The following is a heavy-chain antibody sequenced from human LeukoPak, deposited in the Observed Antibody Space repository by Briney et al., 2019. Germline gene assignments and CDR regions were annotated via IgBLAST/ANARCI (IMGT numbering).Heavy chain of an antibody. CDR3: AKVLGLVDPFDV. Sequence: GGTLRLSCAASGFTFSSYGMSWVRQAPGKGLEWVSVISGGGGNTYYADSVKGRFTISRDNFKNTLFLQMNGLRAEDTAVYYCAKVLGLVDPFDVWGQGTMVTVSS. CDR1: GFTFSSYG. D-gene: IGHD3-10*01. V-gene: IGHV3-23*01. CDR2: ISGGGGNT. J-gene: IGHJ3*01.